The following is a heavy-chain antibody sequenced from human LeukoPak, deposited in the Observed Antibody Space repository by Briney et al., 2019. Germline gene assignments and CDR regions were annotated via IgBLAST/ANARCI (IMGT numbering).Heavy chain of an antibody. D-gene: IGHD3-22*01. V-gene: IGHV1-8*01. CDR1: GYTFTSYD. CDR2: MNPSSGNT. CDR3: ARGAPDYYDSSGYNFDY. Sequence: ASVKVSCTASGYTFTSYDINWVRQATGQGLEWMGWMNPSSGNTGYAQKFQGRVTMTRNTSISTAYMELSSLRSEDTAVYYCARGAPDYYDSSGYNFDYWGQGTLVTVSS. J-gene: IGHJ4*02.